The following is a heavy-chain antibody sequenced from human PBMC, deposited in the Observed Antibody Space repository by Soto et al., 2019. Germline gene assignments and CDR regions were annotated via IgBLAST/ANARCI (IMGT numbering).Heavy chain of an antibody. V-gene: IGHV3-23*01. D-gene: IGHD6-19*01. CDR2: ISDSGGNT. J-gene: IGHJ4*02. Sequence: GGSLRLSCAASGFTFSSCAMSWVRQAPGMGLQWDSAISDSGGNTYYADSVRGRFTISRDNSKNTLYLQLNSLGAEDTAVYYCAKDRPAAGSQWLVPIWGRGTLVTVSS. CDR1: GFTFSSCA. CDR3: AKDRPAAGSQWLVPI.